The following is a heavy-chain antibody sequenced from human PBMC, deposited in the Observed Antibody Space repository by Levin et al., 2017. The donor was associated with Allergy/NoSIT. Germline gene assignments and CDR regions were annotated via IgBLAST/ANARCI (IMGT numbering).Heavy chain of an antibody. D-gene: IGHD2-21*01. J-gene: IGHJ5*02. CDR1: GYTFAAYN. V-gene: IGHV1-2*02. CDR2: INPNSSGT. Sequence: GESLKISCKVSGYTFAAYNIHWVRQAPGQGLEWMGWINPNSSGTVYAKKFQGRVTMTRDTSISTGYMELSGLTFDDTAVYYCVRVGVAPHTNKPRWFDPWGQGTRVTVSS. CDR3: VRVGVAPHTNKPRWFDP.